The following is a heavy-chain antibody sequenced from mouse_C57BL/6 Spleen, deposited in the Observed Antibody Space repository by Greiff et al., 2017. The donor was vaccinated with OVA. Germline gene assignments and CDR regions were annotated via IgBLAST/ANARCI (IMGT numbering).Heavy chain of an antibody. CDR2: IHPNSGST. J-gene: IGHJ4*01. Sequence: QVQLQQPGAELVKPGASVKLSCKASGYTFTSYWMHWVKQRPGQGLEWIGMIHPNSGSTNYNEKFKSKATLTVDKSSSTAYMQLSSLTSEDSAVYYCAKKGVTTVVAWDDAMDYWGQGTSVTVSS. V-gene: IGHV1-64*01. CDR1: GYTFTSYW. CDR3: AKKGVTTVVAWDDAMDY. D-gene: IGHD1-1*01.